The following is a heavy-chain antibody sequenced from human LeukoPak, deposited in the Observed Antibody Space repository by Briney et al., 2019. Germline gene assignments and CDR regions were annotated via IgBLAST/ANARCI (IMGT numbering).Heavy chain of an antibody. Sequence: VASVKVSCKASGYTFTSYGISWVRQAPGQGLEWMGWISAYNGNTNYAQELQGRVTMTTDTSTSTAYMELRSLRSDDTAVYYCARKGKYYYDSSGYSDYWGQGTLVTVSS. CDR1: GYTFTSYG. D-gene: IGHD3-22*01. J-gene: IGHJ4*02. V-gene: IGHV1-18*01. CDR2: ISAYNGNT. CDR3: ARKGKYYYDSSGYSDY.